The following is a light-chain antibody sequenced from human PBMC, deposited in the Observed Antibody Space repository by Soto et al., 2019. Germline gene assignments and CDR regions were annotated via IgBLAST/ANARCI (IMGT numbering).Light chain of an antibody. Sequence: DIVMTQSPATLSVSPGERATLSYRASQNINTNLAWYQQKPGQAPRLLIYGASTRATVIPARFSGSGSGTDFTLTISGLQADDFAVYYCQQYHHWPPKVTFGPGTKVDI. CDR2: GAS. CDR1: QNINTN. J-gene: IGKJ3*01. V-gene: IGKV3-15*01. CDR3: QQYHHWPPKVT.